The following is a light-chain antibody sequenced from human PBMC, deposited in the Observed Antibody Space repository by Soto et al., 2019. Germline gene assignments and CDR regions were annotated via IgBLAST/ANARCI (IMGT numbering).Light chain of an antibody. CDR2: GAS. Sequence: EIVMTQSPATLSVSPGERATFSCRASQSVSTNLAWYQQHPGQAPRLLIYGASTRATGIPARFSGSGSGTAFTLTISSPQSEDFAIYYCQQYNYWLYTFGQGTKLEIK. J-gene: IGKJ2*01. CDR1: QSVSTN. V-gene: IGKV3-15*01. CDR3: QQYNYWLYT.